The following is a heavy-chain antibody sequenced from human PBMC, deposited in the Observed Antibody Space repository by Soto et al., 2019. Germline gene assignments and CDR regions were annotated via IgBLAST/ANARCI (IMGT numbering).Heavy chain of an antibody. V-gene: IGHV3-23*01. CDR3: AKGTEAVAGNYFDL. Sequence: EVQLLESGGDLVQPGGSLRLSCVASGFTFSSYAMNWVRQAPGKGLEWFSTISGSGSSTYYEDSVKCRFSISRDNSKTTLFLQMNSLRAEDTAVYYCAKGTEAVAGNYFDLWGRGTLVTVSS. D-gene: IGHD6-19*01. CDR1: GFTFSSYA. J-gene: IGHJ2*01. CDR2: ISGSGSST.